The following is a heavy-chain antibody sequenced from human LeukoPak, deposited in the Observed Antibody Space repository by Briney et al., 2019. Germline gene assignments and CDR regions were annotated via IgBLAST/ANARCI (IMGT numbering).Heavy chain of an antibody. CDR3: ARHGGESIVAMILHAFDI. J-gene: IGHJ3*02. CDR1: GGSISSYS. Sequence: KSSETLSLTCTVSGGSISSYSWSWLRQPPGKGLEWIGSIYYSGSTNYNPSLKSRVTMSVDTSKNQFSLKLSSVTAADTAVYYCARHGGESIVAMILHAFDIWGQGTMVTVSS. D-gene: IGHD5-12*01. CDR2: IYYSGST. V-gene: IGHV4-59*08.